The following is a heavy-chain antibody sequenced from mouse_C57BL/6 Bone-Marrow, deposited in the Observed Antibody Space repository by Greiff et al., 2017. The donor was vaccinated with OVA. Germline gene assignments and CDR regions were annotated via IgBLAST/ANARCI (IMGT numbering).Heavy chain of an antibody. CDR2: ISYSGST. J-gene: IGHJ4*01. CDR3: ARRGDDGFYAMDY. V-gene: IGHV3-8*01. CDR1: GYSITSDY. D-gene: IGHD2-3*01. Sequence: EVKLEESGPGLAKPSQTLSLTCSVTGYSITSDYWNWIRKFPGNKLEYMGYISYSGSTYYNPSLKSRISITRDTSKNQYYLQLNSVTTEDTATYXCARRGDDGFYAMDYWGQGTSVTVSS.